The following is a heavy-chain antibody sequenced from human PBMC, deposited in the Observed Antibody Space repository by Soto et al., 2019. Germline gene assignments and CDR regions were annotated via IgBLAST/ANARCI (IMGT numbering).Heavy chain of an antibody. D-gene: IGHD3-10*02. J-gene: IGHJ6*02. CDR3: ARCSSSYYYYNAMDV. CDR2: VNPQSGGI. V-gene: IGHV1-2*02. Sequence: ASVKVSCKASGYAFAGHYMHWVRQAPGLGLEWMGWVNPQSGGINYAQKFQGRVTMTTDSSTSTAYMDLRSLRSDDTAVYYCARCSSSYYYYNAMDVWGQGTTVTVSS. CDR1: GYAFAGHY.